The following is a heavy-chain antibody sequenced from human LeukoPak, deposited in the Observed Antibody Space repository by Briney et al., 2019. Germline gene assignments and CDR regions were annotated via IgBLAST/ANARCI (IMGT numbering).Heavy chain of an antibody. J-gene: IGHJ4*02. CDR2: ISASGGTT. D-gene: IGHD3-16*01. CDR3: AKGGRGTYYSDS. CDR1: GVMFSNYV. V-gene: IGHV3-23*01. Sequence: PGGSRRLSCAATGVMFSNYVMYWVRQAPGKGLEWVSVISASGGTTDYAVSVKGRFTISRDNSNNTLYLQMNSLRAEDTAVYYCAKGGRGTYYSDSWGRGTLVTVSS.